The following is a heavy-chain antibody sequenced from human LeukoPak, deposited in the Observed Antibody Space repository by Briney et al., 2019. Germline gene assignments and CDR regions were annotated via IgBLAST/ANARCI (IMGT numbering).Heavy chain of an antibody. J-gene: IGHJ5*01. CDR3: ARQWYSSSWFDS. D-gene: IGHD6-13*01. CDR2: IYTSENT. Sequence: SETLSLTCTVSGGSISSYYWAWIRQPPGKGLEWIGYIYTSENTNYNPSLKSRVTISVDTSKNQFSPKLSSVIAADTAVYYCARQWYSSSWFDSWGQGTLVTVSS. CDR1: GGSISSYY. V-gene: IGHV4-4*09.